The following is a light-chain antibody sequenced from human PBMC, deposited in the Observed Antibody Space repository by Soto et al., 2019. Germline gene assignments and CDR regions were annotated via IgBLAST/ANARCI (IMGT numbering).Light chain of an antibody. CDR3: QHYANWPLT. J-gene: IGKJ4*01. CDR1: QGIGST. V-gene: IGKV3-15*01. CDR2: GAS. Sequence: EIVLTQSPGTLSLSPGERATLSCRASQGIGSTLAWYQQKPGQTPRLLICGASTRATGVPARSSGSASGTEFTLTITSLQSEDFAVYYCQHYANWPLTFGGGTKV.